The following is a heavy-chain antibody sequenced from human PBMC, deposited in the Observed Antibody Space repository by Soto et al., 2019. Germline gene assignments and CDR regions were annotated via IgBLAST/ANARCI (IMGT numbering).Heavy chain of an antibody. CDR3: AKSRVFIGAIVTLLDS. V-gene: IGHV3-23*01. CDR1: GFTFSSYA. Sequence: EVQLLESGGGLVQPGGSLTLSCATSGFTFSSYAMVWVRQAAEKGLEWVASISNNGDTAYYADSVKGRFTISRGNSETPVYLQMTGLRADETALYLCAKSRVFIGAIVTLLDSWGQGTQVTVSS. D-gene: IGHD3-16*02. J-gene: IGHJ4*02. CDR2: ISNNGDTA.